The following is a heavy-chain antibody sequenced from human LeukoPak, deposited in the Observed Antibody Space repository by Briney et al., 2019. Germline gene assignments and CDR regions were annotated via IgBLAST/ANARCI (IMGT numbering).Heavy chain of an antibody. CDR3: ARAGGLLRPLFDP. V-gene: IGHV3-74*01. Sequence: PGGSLRLTCAASGFTFSSYWMHWVRQAPGKGLVWVSRINSDGRSTSYADSVKGRFTISRDNAKNTLYLQMNSLRAEDTAVYYCARAGGLLRPLFDPWGQGTLVTVSS. J-gene: IGHJ5*02. CDR1: GFTFSSYW. D-gene: IGHD3-22*01. CDR2: INSDGRST.